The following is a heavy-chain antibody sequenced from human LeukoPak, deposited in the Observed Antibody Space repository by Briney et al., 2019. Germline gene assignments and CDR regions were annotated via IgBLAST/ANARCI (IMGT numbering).Heavy chain of an antibody. J-gene: IGHJ6*02. Sequence: PGGSLRLSCAGSGFTFNSYGMYWVRQAPGKGLEWVAVISYDGRNKFYADSVKGRFTISRDNSKNTLYLQMNSLGAEDTALYHCAKDLAGYSNDRDFGMDVWGQGTTVTVSS. CDR2: ISYDGRNK. D-gene: IGHD4-11*01. V-gene: IGHV3-30*18. CDR1: GFTFNSYG. CDR3: AKDLAGYSNDRDFGMDV.